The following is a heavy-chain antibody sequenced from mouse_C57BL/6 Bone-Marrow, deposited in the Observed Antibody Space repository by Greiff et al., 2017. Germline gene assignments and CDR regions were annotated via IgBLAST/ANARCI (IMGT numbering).Heavy chain of an antibody. D-gene: IGHD2-4*01. CDR3: ARMIGSPLYAMDY. Sequence: VQLQQSGAELMKPGASVKLSCKATGYTFTGYWIEWVKQRPGHGLEWIGEILPGSGSTNYNEKFKGKAPLTADTSSNTAYMQLSSLTTEDSAIYYWARMIGSPLYAMDYWGQGTSVTVSS. CDR1: GYTFTGYW. J-gene: IGHJ4*01. CDR2: ILPGSGST. V-gene: IGHV1-9*01.